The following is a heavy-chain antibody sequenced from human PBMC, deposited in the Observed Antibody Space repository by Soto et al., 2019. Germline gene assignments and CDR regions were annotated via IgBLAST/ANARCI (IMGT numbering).Heavy chain of an antibody. CDR2: ISKSSSVI. J-gene: IGHJ6*02. CDR3: ASANLRFSYGIDV. Sequence: PGGSLRLSCAASGSTFSSSEMHWVRQAPGKGLEWVSYISKSSSVIYYADSVKGRFTISRDNAKNLPYLQMNSLRAEDTAVYFCASANLRFSYGIDVWGQGTTVTVSS. CDR1: GSTFSSSE. V-gene: IGHV3-48*03. D-gene: IGHD3-3*01.